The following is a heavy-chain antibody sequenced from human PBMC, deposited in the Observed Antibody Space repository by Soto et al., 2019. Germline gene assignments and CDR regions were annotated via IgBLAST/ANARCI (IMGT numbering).Heavy chain of an antibody. D-gene: IGHD3-22*01. Sequence: QVQLVQSGAEVKKPGSSVKVSCKASGGTFSSYAITWVRQAPGQGLEWMGGIIPIFGTANYAQKFQARVTSTADESTSTAYMELSSLRSEDTAVYYCARDRGPSSGYYPYWFDPWGQGTLVTVS. V-gene: IGHV1-69*12. CDR2: IIPIFGTA. CDR3: ARDRGPSSGYYPYWFDP. CDR1: GGTFSSYA. J-gene: IGHJ5*02.